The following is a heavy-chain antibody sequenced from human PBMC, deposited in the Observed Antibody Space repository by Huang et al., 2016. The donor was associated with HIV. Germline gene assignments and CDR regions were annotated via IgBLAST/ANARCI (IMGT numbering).Heavy chain of an antibody. CDR2: IIPTLGTA. CDR3: ATVDYYDTSGPQRGYFDN. D-gene: IGHD3-22*01. J-gene: IGHJ4*02. CDR1: GGSFRNFA. V-gene: IGHV1-69*01. Sequence: QVQLVQSGAEVKKPGSSVKVSCKASGGSFRNFAIGWVRQAPGQGLEGMGGIIPTLGTANDAQKFQGRVRIIADESTSTAYMELSSLRSEDTAVYYCATVDYYDTSGPQRGYFDNWGQGTLVTVSS.